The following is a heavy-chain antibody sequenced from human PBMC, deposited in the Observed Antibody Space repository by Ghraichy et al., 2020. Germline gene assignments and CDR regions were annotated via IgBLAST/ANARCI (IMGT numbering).Heavy chain of an antibody. CDR2: ITGNSNTI. V-gene: IGHV3-48*02. D-gene: IGHD4-11*01. CDR3: AREYSHFDY. Sequence: AGSLRLSCAASGFTFSSHSMNWVRQAPGKGLEWISYITGNSNTIYYADSVKGRFTVSRDNAKNSLYLQMNSLRDDDTAMYYCAREYSHFDYWGQGTLVTVSS. CDR1: GFTFSSHS. J-gene: IGHJ4*02.